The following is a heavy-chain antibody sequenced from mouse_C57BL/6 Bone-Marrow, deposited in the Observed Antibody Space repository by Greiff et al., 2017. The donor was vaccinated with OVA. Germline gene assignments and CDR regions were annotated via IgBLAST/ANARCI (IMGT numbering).Heavy chain of an antibody. Sequence: VQLQQSGPELVKPGASVKISCKASGYAFSSSWMNWVKQRPGQGLEWIGRIYPGAGDTNYNGKFKGKATLTADKSSSTAYMQLSSLTSEDSAVYFCARTTMVTTPDYWGQGTTLTVSS. CDR1: GYAFSSSW. D-gene: IGHD2-2*01. V-gene: IGHV1-82*01. CDR3: ARTTMVTTPDY. CDR2: IYPGAGDT. J-gene: IGHJ2*01.